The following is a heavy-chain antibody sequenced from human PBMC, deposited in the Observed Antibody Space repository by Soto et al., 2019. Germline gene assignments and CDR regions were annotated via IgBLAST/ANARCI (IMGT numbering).Heavy chain of an antibody. Sequence: SETLSLTCFVYGGSFSGYYWSWIRQPPGKGLEWIGEINHSGSTNYNPSLKSRVTISVDTSKNQFSLKLSSVTAADTAVYYCARGWSGYLYNWFDPWGKGTRVTVSS. CDR3: ARGWSGYLYNWFDP. CDR1: GGSFSGYY. CDR2: INHSGST. V-gene: IGHV4-34*01. J-gene: IGHJ5*02. D-gene: IGHD5-12*01.